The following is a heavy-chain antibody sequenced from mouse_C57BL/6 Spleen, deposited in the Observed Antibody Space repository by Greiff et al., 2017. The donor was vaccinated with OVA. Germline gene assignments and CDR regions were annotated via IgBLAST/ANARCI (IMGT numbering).Heavy chain of an antibody. CDR3: AKAQANYYAMDY. Sequence: VQLQQPGPELVKPGASVKLSCKASGYTFTSYWMHWVKQRPGQGLEWIGNINPSNGGTNYNEKFKSKATLTVDKSSSTAYMQLSSLTSEDSAVYYCAKAQANYYAMDYWGQGTSVTVSS. D-gene: IGHD3-2*02. J-gene: IGHJ4*01. CDR1: GYTFTSYW. CDR2: INPSNGGT. V-gene: IGHV1-53*01.